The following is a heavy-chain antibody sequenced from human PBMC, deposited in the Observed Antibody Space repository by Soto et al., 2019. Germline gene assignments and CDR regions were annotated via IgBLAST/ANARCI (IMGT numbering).Heavy chain of an antibody. V-gene: IGHV4-34*01. CDR1: GGSFSGYY. J-gene: IGHJ4*02. D-gene: IGHD1-26*01. CDR2: INHSGST. CDR3: ARAGWELRGKLDS. Sequence: QVQLQQWGAGLLKPSETLSLTCAVYGGSFSGYYWSWIRQPPWKELEWIGEINHSGSTNYNPSLKSRVTISVDTSKNQFSLKLNSVTAADTAVYYCARAGWELRGKLDSWGQGTLVTVSS.